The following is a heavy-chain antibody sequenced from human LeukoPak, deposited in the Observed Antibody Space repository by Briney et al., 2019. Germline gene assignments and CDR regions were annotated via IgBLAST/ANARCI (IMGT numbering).Heavy chain of an antibody. J-gene: IGHJ4*02. CDR3: TTGIDIVIVPAATAPDFDY. Sequence: GGSLRLSCAASGFTFSNAWMSWVRQAPGKGLEWVGRIKSNTDGGTTDYAAPVKGRFTISRDDSKNTLYLHMNSLKTEDTAVYYCTTGIDIVIVPAATAPDFDYWGQGTLVTVSS. CDR1: GFTFSNAW. D-gene: IGHD2-2*01. V-gene: IGHV3-15*01. CDR2: IKSNTDGGTT.